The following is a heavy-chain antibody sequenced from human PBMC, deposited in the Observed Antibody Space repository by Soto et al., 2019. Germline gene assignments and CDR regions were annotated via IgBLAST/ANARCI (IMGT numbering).Heavy chain of an antibody. Sequence: QVQLVESGGGVSQLGRPLRLPCAPSGLTFITYGLHWAPHLQGKGLEWVAVISSDGKSEHYADPVKGRFSISRDNSKNTLSLQMNSLRVEDTAVYYCAKTITTYSGDSRGRGALVDYWGQGTLVTVSS. J-gene: IGHJ4*02. V-gene: IGHV3-30*18. CDR1: GLTFITYG. CDR3: AKTITTYSGDSRGRGALVDY. D-gene: IGHD3-22*01. CDR2: ISSDGKSE.